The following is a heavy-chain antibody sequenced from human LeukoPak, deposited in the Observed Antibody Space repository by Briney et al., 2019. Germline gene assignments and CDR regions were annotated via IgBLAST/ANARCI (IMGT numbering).Heavy chain of an antibody. Sequence: PSGTLSLTCAIPGGSVSSGTWWSWVRQPPEKGLEWIGQIYHSGSTNYNPSLKSRVAISIDKSKSQFSLELSSVTAADTAVYYCVYHYGFSFDPWGQGTLVTVSS. D-gene: IGHD3-3*01. CDR1: GGSVSSGTW. J-gene: IGHJ5*02. V-gene: IGHV4-4*02. CDR2: IYHSGST. CDR3: VYHYGFSFDP.